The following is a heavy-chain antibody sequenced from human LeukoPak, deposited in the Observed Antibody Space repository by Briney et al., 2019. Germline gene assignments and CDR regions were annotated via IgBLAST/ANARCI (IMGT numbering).Heavy chain of an antibody. D-gene: IGHD3-22*01. CDR1: GYTFIGNY. Sequence: ASVKVSCKASGYTFIGNYIHWVRQAPGQGLEWMGWINTNTGNPTYAQGFTGRFVFSLDTSVSTAYLQISSLKAEDTAVYFCARELLITRTWFDPWGQGTLVTVSS. CDR2: INTNTGNP. CDR3: ARELLITRTWFDP. V-gene: IGHV7-4-1*02. J-gene: IGHJ5*02.